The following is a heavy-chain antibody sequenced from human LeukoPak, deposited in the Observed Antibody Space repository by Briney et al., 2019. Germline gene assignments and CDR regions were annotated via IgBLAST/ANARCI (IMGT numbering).Heavy chain of an antibody. CDR2: IISSGGIK. D-gene: IGHD2-2*01. J-gene: IGHJ4*02. CDR1: GFTSSSYI. V-gene: IGHV3-21*05. CDR3: AKQPAANPY. Sequence: AGALRLSCAAPGFTSSSYIMNWVRQPPGKGLEWVAHIISSGGIKYYADSVKGRFTFARDNTKNSLYLQMHIGRAAEQVVYYGAKQPAANPYCGEGNLVTVS.